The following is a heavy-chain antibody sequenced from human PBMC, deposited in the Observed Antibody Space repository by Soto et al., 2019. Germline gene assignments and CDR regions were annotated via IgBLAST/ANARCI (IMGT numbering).Heavy chain of an antibody. CDR1: GFTFSIYA. CDR3: AKTTDGWFSAFEI. D-gene: IGHD6-19*01. J-gene: IGHJ3*02. V-gene: IGHV3-23*01. CDR2: ISGSGTTA. Sequence: GSLRLSCSASGFTFSIYAMHWVRQAPGEGQGLRRGLEWVSAISGSGTTAYYADSVKGRFIFSRDNPKNTMYLQMNSLRAEDTAVYFCAKTTDGWFSAFEIWGQGTVVTVSS.